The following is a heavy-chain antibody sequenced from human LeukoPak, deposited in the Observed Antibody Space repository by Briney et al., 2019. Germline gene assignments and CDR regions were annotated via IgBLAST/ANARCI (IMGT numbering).Heavy chain of an antibody. D-gene: IGHD3-10*01. CDR2: IKQDGSDK. CDR1: GFTLSYNW. CDR3: ARERRGGDAFDI. Sequence: PGGSLRLSCAASGFTLSYNWMSWVRQAPGKGLEWVANIKQDGSDKYYVDSVKGRFTISRDNAKNSLYLQMNSLRAEDTAVYYCARERRGGDAFDIWGQGTMVTVSS. V-gene: IGHV3-7*01. J-gene: IGHJ3*02.